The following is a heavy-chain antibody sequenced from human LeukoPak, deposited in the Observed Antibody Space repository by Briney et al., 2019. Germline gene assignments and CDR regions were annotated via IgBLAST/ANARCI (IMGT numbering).Heavy chain of an antibody. CDR2: ISSSSSTI. Sequence: GGSLRLSCAASGFTFSSYSMNWVRQAPGKGLEWVSYISSSSSTIYYADSVKGRFTISRDNSKNTLYLQMNSLRAEDTAVYYCAKLDANYGSGSYPDYWGQGTLVTVSS. CDR1: GFTFSSYS. D-gene: IGHD3-10*01. CDR3: AKLDANYGSGSYPDY. V-gene: IGHV3-48*01. J-gene: IGHJ4*02.